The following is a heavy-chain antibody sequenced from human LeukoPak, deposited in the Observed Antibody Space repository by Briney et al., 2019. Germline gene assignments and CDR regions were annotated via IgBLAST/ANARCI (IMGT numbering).Heavy chain of an antibody. CDR3: AREKDSNYPQGWNYYDMDA. J-gene: IGHJ6*03. CDR1: AFTFSSYS. V-gene: IGHV3-21*04. Sequence: PGGSLRLSCAASAFTFSSYSMDCVRQVHGKGLEWVSSIRRRSSYILHAGSVKGRLTISRDNAKNPLYLQTNSLRAEDTALYYCAREKDSNYPQGWNYYDMDAWGKGTTVTVSS. D-gene: IGHD4-11*01. CDR2: IRRRSSYI.